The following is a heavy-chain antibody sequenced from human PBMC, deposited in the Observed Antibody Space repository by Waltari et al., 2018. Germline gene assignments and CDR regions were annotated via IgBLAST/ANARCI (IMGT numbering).Heavy chain of an antibody. D-gene: IGHD3-10*01. CDR2: IGTADDT. CDR1: GFALSSYD. CDR3: ARGGTGTDFDY. Sequence: EVQLVESGGGLVQPGGSLRLSCAASGFALSSYDMHWVRQATGKGLEWVSAIGTADDTYHSGSVKGRFTISRENAKNSLHLQMNALRAEDTAVYYCARGGTGTDFDYWGHGTLVIVSS. J-gene: IGHJ4*01. V-gene: IGHV3-13*01.